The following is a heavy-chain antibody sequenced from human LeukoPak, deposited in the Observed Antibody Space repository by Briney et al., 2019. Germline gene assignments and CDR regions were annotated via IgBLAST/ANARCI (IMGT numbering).Heavy chain of an antibody. Sequence: GGSLRLSCAASGFTFSSYAMHWVRQAPGKGLEWVALISYDGGDKYYAESMKGRITISRDNAENTLYLQMNNLRPDDTAFYFCVKEGVEYSYSYGDYWGQGTLVTVSS. CDR2: ISYDGGDK. D-gene: IGHD3-16*01. V-gene: IGHV3-30*04. CDR1: GFTFSSYA. J-gene: IGHJ4*02. CDR3: VKEGVEYSYSYGDY.